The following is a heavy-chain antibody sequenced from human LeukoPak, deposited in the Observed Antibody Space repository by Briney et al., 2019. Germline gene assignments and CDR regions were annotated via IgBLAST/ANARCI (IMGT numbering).Heavy chain of an antibody. J-gene: IGHJ3*02. CDR3: ARVPPNYDILTGHSDAFDI. CDR1: GFTFSSYG. Sequence: GGSLRLSCAASGFTFSSYGMHWVRQAPGKGLEWVAVIWYDGSNKYYADSVKGRFTISRDNSKNTLYLQMNSLRAEDTAVYYCARVPPNYDILTGHSDAFDIWGQGTMVTVSS. D-gene: IGHD3-9*01. CDR2: IWYDGSNK. V-gene: IGHV3-33*01.